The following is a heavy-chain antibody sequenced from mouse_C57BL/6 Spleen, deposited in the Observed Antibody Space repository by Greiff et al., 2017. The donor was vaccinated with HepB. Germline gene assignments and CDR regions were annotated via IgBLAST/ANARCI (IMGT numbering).Heavy chain of an antibody. CDR2: IYPGDGDT. CDR1: GYAFSSSW. V-gene: IGHV1-82*01. Sequence: QVQLQQSGPELVKPGASVKISCKASGYAFSSSWMNWVKQRPGKGLEWIGRIYPGDGDTNYNGKFKGKATLTADKSSSTAYMQLSSLTSEDSAVYFCARKGNWGLRYFDYWGQGTTLAVSS. D-gene: IGHD4-1*01. CDR3: ARKGNWGLRYFDY. J-gene: IGHJ2*01.